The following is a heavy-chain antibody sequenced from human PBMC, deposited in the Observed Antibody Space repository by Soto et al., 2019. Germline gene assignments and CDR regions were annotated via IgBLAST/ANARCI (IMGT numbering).Heavy chain of an antibody. CDR3: ARDFWDY. CDR2: ISSGSGSI. Sequence: EVQLVESGGGLVQPGGSLRLSCAASGFTFTAYSMNWVRQAPGKGLEWVSYISSGSGSIYYADSVKGRFTISRDDAKNSLYLQMNSLRDEDTAVYYCARDFWDYWGQGTVVTVS. CDR1: GFTFTAYS. D-gene: IGHD3-3*01. V-gene: IGHV3-48*02. J-gene: IGHJ4*02.